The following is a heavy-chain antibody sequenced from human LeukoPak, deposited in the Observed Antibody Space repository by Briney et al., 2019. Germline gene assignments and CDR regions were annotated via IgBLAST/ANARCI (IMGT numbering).Heavy chain of an antibody. CDR3: ARGPSSSWYGYYFDY. J-gene: IGHJ4*02. CDR1: GGSFSGYY. CDR2: INHSEST. V-gene: IGHV4-34*01. Sequence: SETLSLTCAVYGGSFSGYYWSWIRQPPGKGLEWIGEINHSESTNYNPSLKSRVTISVDTSKNQFSLKLSSVTAADTAVYYCARGPSSSWYGYYFDYWGQGTPVTVSS. D-gene: IGHD6-13*01.